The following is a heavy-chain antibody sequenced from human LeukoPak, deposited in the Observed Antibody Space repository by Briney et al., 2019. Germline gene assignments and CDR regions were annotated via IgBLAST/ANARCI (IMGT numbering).Heavy chain of an antibody. Sequence: GASVKVSCKASGYTFTSYYMHWVRQAPGQGLEWMGIINPSGGSTSYAQKFQGRVTMTRDTSTSTVYMELSSLRPEDTAVYYCARDWRDYYFDYWGQGTLVTVSS. D-gene: IGHD3-3*01. V-gene: IGHV1-46*01. J-gene: IGHJ4*02. CDR2: INPSGGST. CDR1: GYTFTSYY. CDR3: ARDWRDYYFDY.